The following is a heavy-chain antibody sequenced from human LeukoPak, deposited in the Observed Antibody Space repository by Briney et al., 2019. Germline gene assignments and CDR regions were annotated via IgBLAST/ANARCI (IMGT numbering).Heavy chain of an antibody. Sequence: RTSETLSLTCTVSGGSISSSSYYWGWIRQPPGKGLEWIGSIYYSGSTYYNPSLKSRVTISVDTSKNQFSLKLSSVTAADTAVYYCARRSWQLFSLDAFDIWGQGTMVTVSS. J-gene: IGHJ3*02. CDR1: GGSISSSSYY. CDR3: ARRSWQLFSLDAFDI. V-gene: IGHV4-39*01. CDR2: IYYSGST. D-gene: IGHD6-13*01.